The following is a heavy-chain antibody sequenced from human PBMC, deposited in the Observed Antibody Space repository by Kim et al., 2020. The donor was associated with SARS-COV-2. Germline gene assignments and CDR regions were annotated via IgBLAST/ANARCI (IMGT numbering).Heavy chain of an antibody. Sequence: APKCQGRGTITADESTSTAYMELSSLRSEDTAVYYCARDNDISTGSWFDPWGQGTLVTVSS. J-gene: IGHJ5*02. CDR3: ARDNDISTGSWFDP. D-gene: IGHD3-9*01. V-gene: IGHV1-69*01.